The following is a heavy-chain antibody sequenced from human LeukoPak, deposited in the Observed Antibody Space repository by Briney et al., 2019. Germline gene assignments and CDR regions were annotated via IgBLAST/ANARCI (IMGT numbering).Heavy chain of an antibody. V-gene: IGHV4-34*01. CDR3: ARGCSGGSCYYYYMDV. CDR2: INHSGST. J-gene: IGHJ6*03. Sequence: SETLSLTCAVYGGSFSDYYWSWIRQPPGKGLEWIGEINHSGSTNYNPSLKSRVTISVDTSKNQFSLKLSSVTAADTAVYYCARGCSGGSCYYYYMDVWGKGTTVTVSS. CDR1: GGSFSDYY. D-gene: IGHD2-15*01.